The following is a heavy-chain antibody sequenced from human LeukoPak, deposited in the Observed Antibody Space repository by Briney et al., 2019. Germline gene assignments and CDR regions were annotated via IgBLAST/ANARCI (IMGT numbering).Heavy chain of an antibody. CDR2: ISSSSSYI. D-gene: IGHD1-26*01. CDR3: ARGGKEGATRGYGMDV. CDR1: GFTFSSYS. J-gene: IGHJ6*02. V-gene: IGHV3-21*01. Sequence: PGGSLRLSCAASGFTFSSYSMNWVRQAPGKGLEWVSSISSSSSYIYYADSVKGRFTISRDNAKNSLYLQMNSLRVEDTAVYYCARGGKEGATRGYGMDVWGQGTTVTVSS.